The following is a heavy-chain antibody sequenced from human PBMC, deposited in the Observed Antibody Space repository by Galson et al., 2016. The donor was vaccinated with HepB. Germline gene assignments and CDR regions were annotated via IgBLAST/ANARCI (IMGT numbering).Heavy chain of an antibody. Sequence: SVKVSCKASGFTFNRSAVQWVRQARGQRLGWIGWIVVGSGNTNYAQKFQERVPITRDMSTSTAYMELSSLRSEDTAVYYCPTRSVRLRCFDWPQEPQWGQGPQVTVSS. D-gene: IGHD3-9*01. V-gene: IGHV1-58*01. CDR3: PTRSVRLRCFDWPQEPQ. J-gene: IGHJ4*02. CDR2: IVVGSGNT. CDR1: GFTFNRSA.